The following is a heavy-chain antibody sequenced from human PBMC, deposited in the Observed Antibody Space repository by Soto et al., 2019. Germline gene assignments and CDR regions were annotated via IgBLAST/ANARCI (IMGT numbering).Heavy chain of an antibody. V-gene: IGHV4-39*01. CDR1: GGSISSNNYY. Sequence: SETLSLTCFVSGGSISSNNYYWGWIRQPPGKGLEWIGSMSYSRSTYYNPSLKSRVTISVDTSKNQFSLKLTSVTAADTAVYYFVSFFLTIRRGGGYFDYPGQGPLGTLFS. CDR2: MSYSRST. J-gene: IGHJ4*02. CDR3: VSFFLTIRRGGGYFDY. D-gene: IGHD3-16*01.